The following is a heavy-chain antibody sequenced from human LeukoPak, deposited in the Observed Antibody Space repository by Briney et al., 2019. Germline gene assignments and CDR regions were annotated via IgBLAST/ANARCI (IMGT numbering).Heavy chain of an antibody. CDR2: IYPGGSET. D-gene: IGHD2-2*01. CDR1: GYSFSSYW. Sequence: GESLKISCKGLGYSFSSYWNAWVRQRPRKGLEWMGIIYPGGSETRYDPSFQGQVTISADSTTSTAYLQWSSLKASDTAMYYCARRQGCSSTSCPPDSWGQGTLVTVSS. CDR3: ARRQGCSSTSCPPDS. V-gene: IGHV5-51*01. J-gene: IGHJ4*02.